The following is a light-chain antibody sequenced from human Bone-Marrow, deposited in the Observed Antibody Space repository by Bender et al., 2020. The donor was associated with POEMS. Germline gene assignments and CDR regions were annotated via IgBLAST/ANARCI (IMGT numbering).Light chain of an antibody. CDR3: SSYTGRSTYV. V-gene: IGLV2-14*01. CDR1: SSDVGGYNY. J-gene: IGLJ1*01. CDR2: DVI. Sequence: QSALTQPASVSGSPGQSITISCTGTSSDVGGYNYVSWYQQRPDKAPKLVIYDVINRPSGVSNRFSGSKSGNTASLTISGLQAEDEADYHCSSYTGRSTYVFGTGTKVTVL.